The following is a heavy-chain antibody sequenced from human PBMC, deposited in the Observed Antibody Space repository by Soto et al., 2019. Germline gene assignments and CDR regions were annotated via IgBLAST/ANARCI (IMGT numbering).Heavy chain of an antibody. J-gene: IGHJ6*03. V-gene: IGHV5-51*01. CDR1: GYSFSSFW. D-gene: IGHD2-15*01. CDR2: IYPCDPDT. CDR3: ARHRCSGGSCYSVYYYYYMDV. Sequence: GESLKISWKGSGYSFSSFWIGWVRQIPGKGLEGMGIIYPCDPDTRYSPSFQGQVTISADKSISTAFLLWSSLKASVTAMYYCARHRCSGGSCYSVYYYYYMDVWGKGTTVTVSS.